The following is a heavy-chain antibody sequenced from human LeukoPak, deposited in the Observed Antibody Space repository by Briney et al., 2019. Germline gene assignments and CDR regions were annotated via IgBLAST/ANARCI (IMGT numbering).Heavy chain of an antibody. CDR1: GFTFSSYG. CDR2: IWYDGSNK. V-gene: IGHV3-33*08. D-gene: IGHD6-6*01. J-gene: IGHJ4*02. CDR3: ARDGYSSSSSLYYFDY. Sequence: PGGSLRLSCAASGFTFSSYGMHWVRQAPGKGLEWVAVIWYDGSNKYYADSVKGRFTISRDNSKNTLYLQMNSLRAEDTAVYYCARDGYSSSSSLYYFDYWGQGTLVTVSS.